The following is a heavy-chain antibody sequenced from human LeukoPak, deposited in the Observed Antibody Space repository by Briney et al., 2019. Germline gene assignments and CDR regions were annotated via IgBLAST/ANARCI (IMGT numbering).Heavy chain of an antibody. CDR1: GFTFSSYS. D-gene: IGHD1-1*01. Sequence: GGSLRLSCAASGFTFSSYSMNWVRQAPGKGLEWVSSISSSSYIYYADSVKGRFTISRDNAKNSLYLQMNSLRAEDTAVYYCARERELEPDYWGQGTLGTVSS. V-gene: IGHV3-21*01. CDR2: ISSSSYI. J-gene: IGHJ4*02. CDR3: ARERELEPDY.